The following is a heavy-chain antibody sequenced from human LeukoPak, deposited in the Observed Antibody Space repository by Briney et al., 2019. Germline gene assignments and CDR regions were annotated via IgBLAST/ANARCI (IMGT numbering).Heavy chain of an antibody. V-gene: IGHV3-48*03. CDR3: ARGSRDKYYDILTGPDY. Sequence: GGSLRLSCAASGFTFSSYEMNWVRQAPGRGLEWVSYISSSGSTIYYADSVKGRFIISRDNAKNSLYLQMNSLRAEDTAVYYCARGSRDKYYDILTGPDYWGQGTPVTVSS. CDR1: GFTFSSYE. D-gene: IGHD3-9*01. CDR2: ISSSGSTI. J-gene: IGHJ4*02.